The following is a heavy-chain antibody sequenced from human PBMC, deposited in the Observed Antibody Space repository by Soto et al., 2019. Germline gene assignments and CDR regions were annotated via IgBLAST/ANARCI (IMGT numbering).Heavy chain of an antibody. CDR3: ARSYSSSWYIYYYYGMDV. CDR1: GFTFSSYW. D-gene: IGHD6-13*01. CDR2: IKQDGSEK. J-gene: IGHJ6*02. Sequence: PGGSLRLSCAASGFTFSSYWMSWVRQAPGKGLEWVANIKQDGSEKYYVDSVKGRFTISRDNAKNSLYLQMNSLRAEDTAVYYCARSYSSSWYIYYYYGMDVWGQGTTVTVSS. V-gene: IGHV3-7*03.